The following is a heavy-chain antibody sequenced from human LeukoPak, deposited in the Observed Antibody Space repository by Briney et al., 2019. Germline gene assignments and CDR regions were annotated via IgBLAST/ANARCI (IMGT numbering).Heavy chain of an antibody. J-gene: IGHJ3*01. CDR1: GFTFSSYA. CDR2: ISYDGSNK. Sequence: PGGSLRLSCAASGFTFSSYAMHWVRQAPGKGLEWVAVISYDGSNKYYADSVKGRFTISRDNSKNTLYLQMNSLRAEDTAVYYCVRGFDGTNAFDLWGQGTMVTVSS. CDR3: VRGFDGTNAFDL. D-gene: IGHD3-9*01. V-gene: IGHV3-30-3*01.